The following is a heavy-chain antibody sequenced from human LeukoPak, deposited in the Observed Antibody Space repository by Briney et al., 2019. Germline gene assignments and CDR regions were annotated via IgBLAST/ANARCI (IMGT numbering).Heavy chain of an antibody. CDR2: INHSGST. CDR1: GGSFSGYY. D-gene: IGHD3-22*01. Sequence: SETLSLTCAVYGGSFSGYYWSWIRQPPGKGLEWIGEINHSGSTNYNPSLKSRVTISVDTSKNQFSLKLSSVTAADTAVYYCASLILYSSGFYDYYYGTDVWGQGTTVTVSS. J-gene: IGHJ6*02. V-gene: IGHV4-34*01. CDR3: ASLILYSSGFYDYYYGTDV.